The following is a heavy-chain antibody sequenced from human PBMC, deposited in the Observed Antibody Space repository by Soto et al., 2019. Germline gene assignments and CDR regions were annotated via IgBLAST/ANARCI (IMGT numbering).Heavy chain of an antibody. D-gene: IGHD4-17*01. CDR3: ARHHNNDNGDYGHGP. V-gene: IGHV5-10-1*01. J-gene: IGHJ5*02. Sequence: GQPKRNRCKVSEFSCIDYCSYWVSQMPGQGLEWMGRIDPSDSYTNYSPSFQGHVTFSADKSISTAYLQWSSLKASDSAMYYCARHHNNDNGDYGHGPWGQGTLVTGYS. CDR2: IDPSDSYT. CDR1: EFSCIDYC.